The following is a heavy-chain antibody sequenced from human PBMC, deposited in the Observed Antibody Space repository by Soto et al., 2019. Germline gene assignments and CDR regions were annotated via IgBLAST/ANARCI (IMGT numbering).Heavy chain of an antibody. V-gene: IGHV3-23*01. CDR1: GFTFSSYA. D-gene: IGHD2-8*01. J-gene: IGHJ5*02. Sequence: VQLLESGGGLVQPGGSLRLSCAASGFTFSSYAMSWVRQAPGKGLEWVSAISGSGGSTYYADSVKGRFTISRDNSKNTLYLQMNSLRAEDTAVYYCAKGQDIVLMVNNWFDPWGQGTLVTVSS. CDR3: AKGQDIVLMVNNWFDP. CDR2: ISGSGGST.